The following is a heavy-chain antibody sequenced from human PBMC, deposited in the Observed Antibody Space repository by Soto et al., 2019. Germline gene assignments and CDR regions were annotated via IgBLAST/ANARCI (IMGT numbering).Heavy chain of an antibody. V-gene: IGHV4-34*01. D-gene: IGHD5-18*01. J-gene: IGHJ6*02. Sequence: SETLSLTCAVYGGSFSDYSWTWIRQPPGKGLEWIGEINHSGSTYYNPSLKSRVTISVDTSKNQFSLKLTSVTAADTAVYYCARKSYGYYYYGMDVWGQGTTVTVSS. CDR2: INHSGST. CDR1: GGSFSDYS. CDR3: ARKSYGYYYYGMDV.